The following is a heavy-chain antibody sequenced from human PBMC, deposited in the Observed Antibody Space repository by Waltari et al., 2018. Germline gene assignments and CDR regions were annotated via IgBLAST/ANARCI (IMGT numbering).Heavy chain of an antibody. Sequence: QVQLVESGGGVVQPGRSLRLSCAASGFTFSSYAMHWVRQAPGKGLEWVAVISYDGSNKYYADSVKGRFTISRDNSKNTLYLQMNSLRAEDTAVYYCAREPSEVAGTGYFDYWGQGTLVTVSS. CDR1: GFTFSSYA. J-gene: IGHJ4*02. CDR3: AREPSEVAGTGYFDY. V-gene: IGHV3-30-3*01. D-gene: IGHD6-19*01. CDR2: ISYDGSNK.